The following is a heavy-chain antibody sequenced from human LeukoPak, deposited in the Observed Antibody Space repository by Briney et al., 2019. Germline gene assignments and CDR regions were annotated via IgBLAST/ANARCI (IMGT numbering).Heavy chain of an antibody. Sequence: SVKVSCKASGGTFSSYAISWVRQAPGQGLEWMGGIIPIFGTANYAQKFQGRGTITADESTSTAYMELSSLRSEDTAVYYCAEGSWSGFGPNAFDTWGQGTMVTVSS. J-gene: IGHJ3*02. CDR1: GGTFSSYA. D-gene: IGHD3-3*01. CDR3: AEGSWSGFGPNAFDT. CDR2: IIPIFGTA. V-gene: IGHV1-69*13.